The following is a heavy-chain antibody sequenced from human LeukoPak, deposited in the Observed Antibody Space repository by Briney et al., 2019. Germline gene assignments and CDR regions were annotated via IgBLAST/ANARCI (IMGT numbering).Heavy chain of an antibody. CDR3: IRDFRSADL. V-gene: IGHV3-74*01. Sequence: GGSLRLSCVASGFTFSNYWMHWVRQPPGKGLVWVSRIYVDGRTTNYADSVKGRFTISRDNAKNTVYLEMNSLSVEDTATYYCIRDFRSADLWGQXTLVTVTS. CDR1: GFTFSNYW. J-gene: IGHJ5*02. CDR2: IYVDGRTT.